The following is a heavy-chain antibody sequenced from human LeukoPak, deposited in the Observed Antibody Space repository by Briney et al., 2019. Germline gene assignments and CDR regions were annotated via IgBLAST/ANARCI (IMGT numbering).Heavy chain of an antibody. J-gene: IGHJ4*02. CDR3: PRVYDVSGHYYFDY. Sequence: GESLKISCKGSGYSFPTYWIGWVRQMPGKGLDWMGIISPDDSDTKYSPSFQGQVSISADKSISTAYLQWSSLKALDTAMYYCPRVYDVSGHYYFDYWGQGTLVTVSS. D-gene: IGHD3-22*01. CDR1: GYSFPTYW. V-gene: IGHV5-51*01. CDR2: ISPDDSDT.